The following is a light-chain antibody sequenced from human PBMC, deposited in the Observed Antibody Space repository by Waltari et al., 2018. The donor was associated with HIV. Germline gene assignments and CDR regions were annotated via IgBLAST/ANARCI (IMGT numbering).Light chain of an antibody. CDR1: QTLVHDDGRTY. V-gene: IGKV2-24*01. J-gene: IGKJ2*01. Sequence: IVLTQPPLSSPVTLGQPASISCRSSQTLVHDDGRTYLSWLHQRPGQPPRLLIYKVSDRFSRVPDRFSGSGAKTEFTLKITSIEPDDVGVFYCMQTTQFPYTFGQGTKLEI. CDR2: KVS. CDR3: MQTTQFPYT.